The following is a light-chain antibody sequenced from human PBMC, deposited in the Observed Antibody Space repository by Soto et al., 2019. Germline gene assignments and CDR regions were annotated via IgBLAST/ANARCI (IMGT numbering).Light chain of an antibody. CDR3: NSYTTSSSLYV. Sequence: SAVSQPGSETGSPGQSITISCTGTSSDIGGYDYVSWYQQYPGKAPKLMIYDVSNRPSGVSDRFSGSKSANTASLTISGLQAEDEADYYCNSYTTSSSLYVFGTGTKVTVL. CDR1: SSDIGGYDY. CDR2: DVS. V-gene: IGLV2-14*01. J-gene: IGLJ1*01.